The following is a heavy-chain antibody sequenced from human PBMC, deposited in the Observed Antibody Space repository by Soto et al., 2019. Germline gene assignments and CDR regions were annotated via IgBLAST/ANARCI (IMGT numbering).Heavy chain of an antibody. CDR2: ISGSGGST. CDR3: AKDVSSSSPYYYYYMDV. Sequence: GGSLRLSCAASGFTFSSYAMSWVRQAPGKGLEWVSAISGSGGSTYYADSVKGRFTISRDNSKNTLYLQMNSLRAEDTAVYYCAKDVSSSSPYYYYYMDVWGKGTTDTVSS. V-gene: IGHV3-23*01. D-gene: IGHD6-6*01. CDR1: GFTFSSYA. J-gene: IGHJ6*03.